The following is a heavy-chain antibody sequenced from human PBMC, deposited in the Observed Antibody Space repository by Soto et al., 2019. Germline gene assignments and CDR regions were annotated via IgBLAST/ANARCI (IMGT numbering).Heavy chain of an antibody. CDR1: GFTFSDSW. Sequence: VQLVESGGGLVQPGGSLRLSCTASGFTFSDSWMTWVRQAPDKGLEWVALISYDGSNQYYADSVKGRFTISRDNSKNTLFLQMNSLRADDTAVYYCAKDQASGQGSFDSWGQGTLVTVSS. V-gene: IGHV3-30*18. CDR3: AKDQASGQGSFDS. CDR2: ISYDGSNQ. J-gene: IGHJ4*02.